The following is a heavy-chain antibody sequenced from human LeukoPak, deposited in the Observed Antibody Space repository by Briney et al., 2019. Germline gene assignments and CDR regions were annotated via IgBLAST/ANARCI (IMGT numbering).Heavy chain of an antibody. CDR2: ISGSGGST. V-gene: IGHV3-23*01. D-gene: IGHD3-22*01. J-gene: IGHJ4*02. CDR3: ARDYYESSSYPPEPYDN. Sequence: GGSLRLSCAASGFTFSSYAMSWVRQAPGKGLEWVSAISGSGGSTYYADSVKGRFTISRDNSKNTLYLQMNSLRTEDTAVYYCARDYYESSSYPPEPYDNWGQGTLVTVSS. CDR1: GFTFSSYA.